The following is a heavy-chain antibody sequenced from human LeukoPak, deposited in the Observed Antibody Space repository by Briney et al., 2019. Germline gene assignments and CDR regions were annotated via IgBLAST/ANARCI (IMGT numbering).Heavy chain of an antibody. Sequence: SETLSLTCTVSGGSISGSSYYWGWIRQAPGKGLEWIGSIYYSGITHYNSSLKSRVTISLDMSTNQFSLRVSSVTAADTAVYYCARQLEGDIVVVPAAIPGYWGQGTLVTVSS. V-gene: IGHV4-39*01. J-gene: IGHJ4*02. CDR1: GGSISGSSYY. CDR3: ARQLEGDIVVVPAAIPGY. CDR2: IYYSGIT. D-gene: IGHD2-2*02.